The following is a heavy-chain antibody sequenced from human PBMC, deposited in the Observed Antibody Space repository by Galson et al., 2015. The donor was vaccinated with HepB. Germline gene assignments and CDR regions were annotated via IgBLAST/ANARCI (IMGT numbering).Heavy chain of an antibody. CDR1: GCTFSSYA. CDR3: ARGYYDSSGYYPVPH. V-gene: IGHV1-69*06. D-gene: IGHD3-22*01. Sequence: SVKVSCKASGCTFSSYAISWVRQVPGQGLEWMGGIIPIFGKANYAQKFQGRVTITADKSTSTAYMELSSLRSEDTAVYYCARGYYDSSGYYPVPHWGQGTLVTVSS. CDR2: IIPIFGKA. J-gene: IGHJ4*02.